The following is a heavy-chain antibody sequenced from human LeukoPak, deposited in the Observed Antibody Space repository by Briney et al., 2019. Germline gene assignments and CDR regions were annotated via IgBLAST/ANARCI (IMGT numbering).Heavy chain of an antibody. CDR2: IYYSGTT. CDR1: GGSFSSYY. Sequence: SETLSLTCTISGGSFSSYYWSWIRQPPGKGLEWIGHIYYSGTTNYNPSLKSRVTISVDTSKNQFSLKLSSVTAADTAVYYCARDRYSYGYFDYWGQGTLVTVSS. D-gene: IGHD5-18*01. J-gene: IGHJ4*02. V-gene: IGHV4-59*01. CDR3: ARDRYSYGYFDY.